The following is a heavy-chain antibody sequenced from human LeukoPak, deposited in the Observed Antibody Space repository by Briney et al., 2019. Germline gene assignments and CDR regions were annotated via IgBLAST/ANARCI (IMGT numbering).Heavy chain of an antibody. CDR1: GGTFSSYA. CDR3: ARVHGDYVGRNGPFDY. D-gene: IGHD4-17*01. J-gene: IGHJ4*02. Sequence: VASVKVSCKASGGTFSSYAISWVRQAPGQGLEWMGGIIPIFGTANYAQKFQGRVTITADKSTSTAYMEPSSLRSEDTAVYYCARVHGDYVGRNGPFDYWGQGTLVTVSS. CDR2: IIPIFGTA. V-gene: IGHV1-69*06.